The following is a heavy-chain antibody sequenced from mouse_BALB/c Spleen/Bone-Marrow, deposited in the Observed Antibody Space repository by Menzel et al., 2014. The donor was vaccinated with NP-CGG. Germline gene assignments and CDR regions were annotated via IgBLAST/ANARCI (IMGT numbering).Heavy chain of an antibody. Sequence: EVQLQQSGAELVKPGASVKLSCTASGFNIKDTYMHWVKQRPEQGLDWIGRIDPANGNTKYDPKLQGKATITADTSSNAAYLQLSSLTSEDTAVYYCAREDYGNSYAMDYWGQGTSVTVSS. J-gene: IGHJ4*01. D-gene: IGHD2-1*01. V-gene: IGHV14-3*02. CDR2: IDPANGNT. CDR1: GFNIKDTY. CDR3: AREDYGNSYAMDY.